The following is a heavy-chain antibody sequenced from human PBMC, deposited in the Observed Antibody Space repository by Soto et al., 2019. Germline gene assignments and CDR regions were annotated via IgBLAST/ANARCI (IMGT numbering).Heavy chain of an antibody. CDR2: IMYDGSNK. Sequence: QVQLVESGGGVVQPGRSLRLSCEASGFTFSNYGMHWVRQAPGKGLEWVAVIMYDGSNKYYAVSVKGRFTISRDNSKNTLYLQLNSLRPEDTAVYYCAKDVPGYIFATLDYWGLGTLVTVSS. V-gene: IGHV3-33*06. CDR1: GFTFSNYG. CDR3: AKDVPGYIFATLDY. D-gene: IGHD2-15*01. J-gene: IGHJ4*02.